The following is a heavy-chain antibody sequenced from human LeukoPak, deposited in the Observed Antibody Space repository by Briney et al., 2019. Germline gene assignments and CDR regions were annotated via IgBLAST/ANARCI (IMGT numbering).Heavy chain of an antibody. CDR3: VKGLDYSSSQMDS. D-gene: IGHD6-6*01. Sequence: GGSLRLSCSASGFTFKSYAMHGVRQAPGKGLEYVSSINTNGANTYYADSVKGRFTISRDNSRNTVYVQMNSLTPEDTAVYYCVKGLDYSSSQMDSWGQGTLVTVSS. CDR1: GFTFKSYA. V-gene: IGHV3-64*05. J-gene: IGHJ4*02. CDR2: INTNGANT.